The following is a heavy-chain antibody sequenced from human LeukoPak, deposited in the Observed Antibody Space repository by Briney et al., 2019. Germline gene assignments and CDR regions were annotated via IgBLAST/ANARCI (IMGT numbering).Heavy chain of an antibody. CDR2: IYSGGST. CDR1: GFTVSSNY. Sequence: PGGSLRLSCAASGFTVSSNYMSWVRQAPGKGLEWVSVIYSGGSTYYADSVKGRFTISRDNSKNTLYLQMNSLRAEDTAVYYCAKDQYSSSWRPAIRTTSVDYWGQGTLVTVSS. V-gene: IGHV3-66*01. CDR3: AKDQYSSSWRPAIRTTSVDY. J-gene: IGHJ4*02. D-gene: IGHD6-13*01.